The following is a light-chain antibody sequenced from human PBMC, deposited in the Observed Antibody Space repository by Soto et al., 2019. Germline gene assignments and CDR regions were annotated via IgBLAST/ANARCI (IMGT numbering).Light chain of an antibody. J-gene: IGKJ4*01. CDR3: QQYGSSPLT. CDR2: GAS. V-gene: IGKV3-20*01. CDR1: QSVCSN. Sequence: IVVSQSPATLSVSPGERVTLRCRARQSVCSNLAWYQQKPGQAPRLLIYGASSRATGIPDRFSGSGSGTDFTLTISRLEPEDFAVYYCQQYGSSPLTFGGGTKVDVK.